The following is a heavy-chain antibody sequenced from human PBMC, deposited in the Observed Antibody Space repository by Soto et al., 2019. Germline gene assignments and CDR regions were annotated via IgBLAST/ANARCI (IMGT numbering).Heavy chain of an antibody. CDR2: IYSSGST. D-gene: IGHD2-21*02. Sequence: SETLSLTCTVSGGSFSSSDNYWTWIRQPPGKGLEWIGYIYSSGSTYYNPSLKSRVTISVDTSKNQFSLNVRSVTAADTAVYYCARDRLVTLPYFYYYGMDVWGQGTTVTVSS. CDR1: GGSFSSSDNY. CDR3: ARDRLVTLPYFYYYGMDV. J-gene: IGHJ6*02. V-gene: IGHV4-30-4*01.